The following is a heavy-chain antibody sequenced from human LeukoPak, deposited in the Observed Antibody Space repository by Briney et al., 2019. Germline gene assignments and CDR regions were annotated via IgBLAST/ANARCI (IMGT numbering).Heavy chain of an antibody. Sequence: GGSLRLSCAASGFTFSSYGMHWVRQAPGKGLEWVAVISYDGSNKYYADSVKGRFTISRDNSKNTLYLQMNSLRAEDTAVYYCAGDLEFDYWGQGTLVTVSS. CDR3: AGDLEFDY. J-gene: IGHJ4*02. V-gene: IGHV3-30*03. CDR2: ISYDGSNK. CDR1: GFTFSSYG. D-gene: IGHD1-1*01.